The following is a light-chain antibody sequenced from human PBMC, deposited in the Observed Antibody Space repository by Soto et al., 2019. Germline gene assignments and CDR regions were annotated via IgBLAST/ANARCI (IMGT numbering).Light chain of an antibody. CDR3: QQYGSSLYT. V-gene: IGKV3-20*01. CDR2: GAS. Sequence: EIVLTQSPGTLSLSTGARAILSCRVSQSVSSSYLAWYQQKPGQAPRLLIYGASSRATGIPDRFSGSGSGTDFTLTISRLEPEDFAVYYCQQYGSSLYTFGQGTKLEIK. J-gene: IGKJ2*01. CDR1: QSVSSSY.